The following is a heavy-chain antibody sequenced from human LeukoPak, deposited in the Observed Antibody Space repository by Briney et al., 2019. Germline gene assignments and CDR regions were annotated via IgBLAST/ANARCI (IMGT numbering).Heavy chain of an antibody. CDR2: ISGNGGST. D-gene: IGHD3-10*01. CDR3: AKGGYYGSGSRYFDS. CDR1: GFSFSNYA. J-gene: IGHJ4*02. V-gene: IGHV3-23*01. Sequence: GGSLRLSCAASGFSFSNYAMSWVRQAPGKGLAWVSTISGNGGSTYYTDSVMGRFTTSRDNSKSTLYLQVNSLRAEDAALYYCAKGGYYGSGSRYFDSWGQGTLVTVSS.